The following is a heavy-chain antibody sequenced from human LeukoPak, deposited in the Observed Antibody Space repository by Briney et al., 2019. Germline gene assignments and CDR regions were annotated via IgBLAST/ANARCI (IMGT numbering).Heavy chain of an antibody. CDR2: ISSSSSTI. J-gene: IGHJ4*02. CDR1: GFTFSSYS. Sequence: GGSLRLSCVASGFTFSSYSMNWVRQAPGKGLEWVSYISSSSSTIYYADSVKGRFTISRDSARNSLYLQMNSLRAEDTAVYFCARDFCRSTTCRLDYWGPGTLVTVSS. D-gene: IGHD2-2*01. CDR3: ARDFCRSTTCRLDY. V-gene: IGHV3-48*01.